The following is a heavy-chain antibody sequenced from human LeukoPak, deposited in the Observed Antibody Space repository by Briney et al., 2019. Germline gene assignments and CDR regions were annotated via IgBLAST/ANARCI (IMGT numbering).Heavy chain of an antibody. CDR1: GYTFTSYG. J-gene: IGHJ4*02. V-gene: IGHV1-18*01. Sequence: ASVKVSCKASGYTFTSYGISWVRQAPGQGLEWMGWISAYNGNTNYAQKLQGRVTMTTDTSTSTAYMELRSLRSDDTAVYYCGRDGIVVVTGYFDYWGQGTLVTVSS. CDR2: ISAYNGNT. D-gene: IGHD2-21*02. CDR3: GRDGIVVVTGYFDY.